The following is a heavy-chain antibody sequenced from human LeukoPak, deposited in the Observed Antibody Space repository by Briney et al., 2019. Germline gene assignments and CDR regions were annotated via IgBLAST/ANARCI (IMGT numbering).Heavy chain of an antibody. CDR3: ASGRRCGGDCYSTDY. V-gene: IGHV1-69*13. J-gene: IGHJ4*02. CDR2: IIPIFGTA. D-gene: IGHD2-21*01. CDR1: GGTFSSYA. Sequence: SVKVSCEASGGTFSSYAISWVRQAPGQGLEWMGGIIPIFGTANYAQKFQGRVTITADESTSTAYMELSSLRSEDTAVYYCASGRRCGGDCYSTDYWGQGTLVTVSS.